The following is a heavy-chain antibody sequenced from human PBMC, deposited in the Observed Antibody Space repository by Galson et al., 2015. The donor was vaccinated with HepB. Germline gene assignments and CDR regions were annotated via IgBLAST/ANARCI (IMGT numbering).Heavy chain of an antibody. D-gene: IGHD3-16*02. CDR3: TRGMITFGGVIRTSDY. J-gene: IGHJ4*02. V-gene: IGHV3-49*03. Sequence: SLRLSCAASGFTFGDYTMSWFRQAPGKGLEWEGFIRSKAYGGTTEYAASVKGRFTISRDDSKSIAYLQMNSLKTEDTAVYYCTRGMITFGGVIRTSDYWGQGTLFTVSS. CDR2: IRSKAYGGTT. CDR1: GFTFGDYT.